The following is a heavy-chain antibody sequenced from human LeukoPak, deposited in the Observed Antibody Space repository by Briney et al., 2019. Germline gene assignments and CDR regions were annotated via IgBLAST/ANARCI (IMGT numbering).Heavy chain of an antibody. Sequence: SETLSLTCTVSGGSISSYYWSWIRQPPGTGLEWIGYIYYSGSTNYNPSLKSRVTISVDTSKNQFSLKLSSVTAADTAVYYCAREKAAANDYWGQGTLVTVSS. D-gene: IGHD6-13*01. J-gene: IGHJ4*02. V-gene: IGHV4-59*01. CDR2: IYYSGST. CDR1: GGSISSYY. CDR3: AREKAAANDY.